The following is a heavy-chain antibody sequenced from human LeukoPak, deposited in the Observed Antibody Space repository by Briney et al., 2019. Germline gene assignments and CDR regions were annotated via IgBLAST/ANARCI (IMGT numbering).Heavy chain of an antibody. J-gene: IGHJ3*02. CDR3: ARDQYDIFTGYLPDAFDI. Sequence: GGSLRLSCAASGFTFSNYWMHWVRQAPGKGLVWVSRIDSDGSTTSYADSVKGRFTISRDNAKNTLYLQINSLRAEDTAVYYCARDQYDIFTGYLPDAFDIWGQGTMVTVSS. D-gene: IGHD3-9*01. CDR1: GFTFSNYW. V-gene: IGHV3-74*01. CDR2: IDSDGSTT.